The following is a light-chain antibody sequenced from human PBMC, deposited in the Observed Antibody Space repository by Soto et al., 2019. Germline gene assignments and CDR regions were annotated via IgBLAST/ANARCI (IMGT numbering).Light chain of an antibody. V-gene: IGKV1-8*01. CDR3: LQDYNLPRT. CDR1: QGISSY. Sequence: AIRMTQSPSSFSASTGDRVTITCRASQGISSYLAWYQQKPGKAPKLLIYAASTLQSGVPPRFSGSGSGTLFTLTISSLDPEDFATYFCLQDYNLPRTFGQGTTVEI. CDR2: AAS. J-gene: IGKJ1*01.